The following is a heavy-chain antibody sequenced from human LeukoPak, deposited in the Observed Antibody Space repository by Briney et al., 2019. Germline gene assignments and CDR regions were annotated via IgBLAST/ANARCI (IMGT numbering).Heavy chain of an antibody. CDR2: ISSSNSTI. D-gene: IGHD5-18*01. V-gene: IGHV3-48*01. CDR3: ARDPERYSYGWVDY. J-gene: IGHJ4*02. CDR1: GFTFSSYS. Sequence: PGGSLRLSCAASGFTFSSYSMNWFRQAPGKGLEWVSYISSSNSTIYYADSVKGRFTISRDNAKNSLYLQMTSLRAEDTAVYYCARDPERYSYGWVDYWGQGTLVTVSS.